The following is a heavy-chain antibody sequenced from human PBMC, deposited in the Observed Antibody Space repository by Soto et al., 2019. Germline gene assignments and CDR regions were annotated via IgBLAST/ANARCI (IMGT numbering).Heavy chain of an antibody. CDR2: IYTSGST. J-gene: IGHJ6*02. Sequence: QVQLQESGPGLVKPSETLSLTCTVSGGSISSYYWSWIRQPAGKGLEWIGRIYTSGSTNYKPSLKSRVTMSLDTSKNQFPLKLTSVTAADTAVYYCARGWYQLLSGGSYYYYYGMDVWGQGTTVTVSS. V-gene: IGHV4-4*07. CDR3: ARGWYQLLSGGSYYYYYGMDV. CDR1: GGSISSYY. D-gene: IGHD2-2*01.